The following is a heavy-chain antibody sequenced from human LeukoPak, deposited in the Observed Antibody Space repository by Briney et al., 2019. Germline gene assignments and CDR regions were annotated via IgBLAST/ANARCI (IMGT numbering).Heavy chain of an antibody. J-gene: IGHJ3*02. V-gene: IGHV3-23*01. CDR2: IGYTGDST. D-gene: IGHD4-23*01. Sequence: GGSLRLSCAASGFSFSSYAMNWVRQAPGKGLEWVSGIGYTGDSTFYADSVKGRFTVSRDSSKNTLFLHMNSLRAEDTALYYCAKSPTVDAAFDIWGQGTMVTVSS. CDR3: AKSPTVDAAFDI. CDR1: GFSFSSYA.